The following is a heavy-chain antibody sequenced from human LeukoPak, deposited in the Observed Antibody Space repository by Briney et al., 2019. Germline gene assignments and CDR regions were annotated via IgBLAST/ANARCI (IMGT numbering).Heavy chain of an antibody. J-gene: IGHJ4*02. D-gene: IGHD4-11*01. V-gene: IGHV3-30-3*01. Sequence: GGSLRLSCAASGFTFSNYPLHWVRQAPGKGLEWVTLISYDGSKIYYADSVKGRFTISRDNAKNSLYLQMNSLRAEDTAVYYCARGGTTVTTWDYWGQGTLVTVSS. CDR3: ARGGTTVTTWDY. CDR1: GFTFSNYP. CDR2: ISYDGSKI.